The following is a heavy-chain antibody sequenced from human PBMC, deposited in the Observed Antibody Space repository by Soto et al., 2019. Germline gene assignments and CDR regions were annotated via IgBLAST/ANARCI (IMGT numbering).Heavy chain of an antibody. D-gene: IGHD3-10*01. CDR3: ARDAVLGSGSLDY. CDR1: GFTFSSHW. CDR2: IRGDGRDS. Sequence: EVYLMEFGGGLVQPGGSVRLSCAASGFTFSSHWMHWVRQAPGKGLVWVSRIRGDGRDSNYADFAKGRFTISRDNAKNTLYLQMNSLTAEDTAVYFCARDAVLGSGSLDYWGQGPLVTASS. J-gene: IGHJ4*02. V-gene: IGHV3-74*01.